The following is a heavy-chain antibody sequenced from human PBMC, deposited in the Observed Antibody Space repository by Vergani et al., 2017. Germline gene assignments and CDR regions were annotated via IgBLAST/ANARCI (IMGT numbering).Heavy chain of an antibody. D-gene: IGHD6-13*01. Sequence: QVQLQQWGAGLLKPSETLSLTCAVYGGSFSGYYWSWIRQPPGKGLEWIGEINHSGSTNYNPSLKSRVTVSVDTSKNQFSLKLTSVTDADTAVYSCAAGTAAFDIWGQGTMVTVSS. CDR2: INHSGST. J-gene: IGHJ3*02. CDR3: AAGTAAFDI. CDR1: GGSFSGYY. V-gene: IGHV4-34*02.